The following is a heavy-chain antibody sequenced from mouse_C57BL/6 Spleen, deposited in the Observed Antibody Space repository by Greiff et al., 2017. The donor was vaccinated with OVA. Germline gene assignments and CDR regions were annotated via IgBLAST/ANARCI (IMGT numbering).Heavy chain of an antibody. CDR3: AGAHYGYDDGYAMDY. V-gene: IGHV12-3*01. J-gene: IGHJ4*01. CDR1: GFPITSGYY. Sequence: QLQESGPGLVKPSQSLFLTCSITGFPITSGYYWIWIRQSPGKPLEWMGYITHSGETFYNPSLQSPISITRETSKNQFFLQLNSVTTEDTAMYYCAGAHYGYDDGYAMDYWGQGTSVTVSS. CDR2: ITHSGET. D-gene: IGHD2-2*01.